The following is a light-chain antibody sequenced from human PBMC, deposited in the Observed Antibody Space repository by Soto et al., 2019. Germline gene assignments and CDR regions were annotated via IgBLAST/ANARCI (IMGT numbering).Light chain of an antibody. CDR1: QSVGSN. J-gene: IGKJ5*01. CDR2: GVS. CDR3: QQYNDWPIT. Sequence: EIVMTQSPATLSVSPVERVSLSCRASQSVGSNLAWYPAKPGQAPRLPIYGVSTRATGIPARFSGSASGTEFTLTISSLQSEDFAVYSCQQYNDWPITFGPGTRLEI. V-gene: IGKV3-15*01.